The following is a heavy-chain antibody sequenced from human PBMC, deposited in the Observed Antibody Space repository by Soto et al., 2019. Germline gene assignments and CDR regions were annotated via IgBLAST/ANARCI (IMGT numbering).Heavy chain of an antibody. Sequence: GGSLRLSCAASGFTFSSYSMNWVRQAPGKGLEWVSSISSSSSYIYYADSVKGRFTISRDNAKNSLYLQMNSLRAEDTAVYYCAREDIVLMVYASDAFDIWGQGTMVPVSS. D-gene: IGHD2-8*01. V-gene: IGHV3-21*01. CDR1: GFTFSSYS. CDR3: AREDIVLMVYASDAFDI. J-gene: IGHJ3*02. CDR2: ISSSSSYI.